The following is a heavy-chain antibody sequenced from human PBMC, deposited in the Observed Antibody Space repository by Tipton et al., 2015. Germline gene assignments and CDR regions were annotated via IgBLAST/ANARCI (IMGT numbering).Heavy chain of an antibody. J-gene: IGHJ4*02. CDR2: VFYTGST. CDR1: GGSISSEY. Sequence: TLSLICTVSGGSISSEYWSWIRQPPGKGLEWIGYVFYTGSTYYNPSLESRVTISVDTFENQFSLKLSSVTAADTAVYYCARDRPGANYFDYWGQGTLVTVSS. V-gene: IGHV4-59*01. CDR3: ARDRPGANYFDY. D-gene: IGHD7-27*01.